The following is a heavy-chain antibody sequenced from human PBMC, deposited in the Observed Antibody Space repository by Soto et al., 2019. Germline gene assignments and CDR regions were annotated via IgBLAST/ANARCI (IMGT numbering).Heavy chain of an antibody. V-gene: IGHV2-5*02. CDR3: AHKGPEDWPLDY. CDR2: IYWDDSK. J-gene: IGHJ4*02. D-gene: IGHD3-9*01. CDR1: GFSLSTSGVG. Sequence: QITLKESGPTRVRPTQTLTLTCAFSGFSLSTSGVGVGWIRQPPGKALEWLAVIYWDDSKNYSPSLRSRLTITKDTSKNQVVLTMTNMDPMDTGTYYCAHKGPEDWPLDYWGQGTLVTVSS.